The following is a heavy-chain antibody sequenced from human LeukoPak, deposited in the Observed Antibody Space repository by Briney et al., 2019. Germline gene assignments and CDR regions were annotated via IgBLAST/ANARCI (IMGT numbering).Heavy chain of an antibody. D-gene: IGHD5-18*01. Sequence: PGGSLRLSCAASGFTFISYWMHWFRQAPGKGLVWVSRINGYGSSTDFAASVKGRFTISRDNAKNTLYLQMNSLRAEDTAVYYCARDAPGNTALDYWGQGTLVTVSS. CDR2: INGYGSST. CDR1: GFTFISYW. CDR3: ARDAPGNTALDY. J-gene: IGHJ4*02. V-gene: IGHV3-74*01.